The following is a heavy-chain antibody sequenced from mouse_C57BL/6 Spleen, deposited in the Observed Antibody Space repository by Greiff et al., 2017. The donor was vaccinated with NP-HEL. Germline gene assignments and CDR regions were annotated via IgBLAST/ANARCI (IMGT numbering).Heavy chain of an antibody. J-gene: IGHJ3*01. D-gene: IGHD3-2*02. CDR1: GFTFSSYA. Sequence: EVKVVESGEGLVKPGGSLKLSCAASGFTFSSYAMSWVRQTPEKRLEWVAYISSGGDYIYYADTVKGRFTISRDNARNTLYLQMSSLKSEDTAMYYCTRGSLTAQAAWFAYWGQGTLVTVSA. CDR2: ISSGGDYI. CDR3: TRGSLTAQAAWFAY. V-gene: IGHV5-9-1*02.